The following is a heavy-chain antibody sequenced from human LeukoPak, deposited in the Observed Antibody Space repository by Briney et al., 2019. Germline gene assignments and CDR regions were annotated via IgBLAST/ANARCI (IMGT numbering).Heavy chain of an antibody. CDR2: ISVSGNT. CDR1: GFTLSSYA. V-gene: IGHV3-23*01. CDR3: ARGLLGYCSGGSCPHDY. J-gene: IGHJ4*02. D-gene: IGHD2-15*01. Sequence: GGSLRLSCAASGFTLSSYAMSWVRQGPGKGLEWVSAISVSGNTYHADSVKGRFTISRDNAKNSLYLQMNSLRAEDTAVYYCARGLLGYCSGGSCPHDYWGQGTLVTVSS.